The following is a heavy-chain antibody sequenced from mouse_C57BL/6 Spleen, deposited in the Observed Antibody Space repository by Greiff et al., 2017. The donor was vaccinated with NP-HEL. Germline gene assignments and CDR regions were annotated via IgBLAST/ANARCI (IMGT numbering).Heavy chain of an antibody. CDR2: IDPSDSYT. Sequence: QVQLQQPGAELVRPGTSVKLSCKASGYTFTSYWMHWVKQRPGQGLEWIGVIDPSDSYTNYNQKFKGKATLTVDTSSSTAYMQLSSLTSEDSAVYYCARDPLGRDAMDYWGQGTSVTVSS. CDR1: GYTFTSYW. CDR3: ARDPLGRDAMDY. D-gene: IGHD4-1*01. J-gene: IGHJ4*01. V-gene: IGHV1-59*01.